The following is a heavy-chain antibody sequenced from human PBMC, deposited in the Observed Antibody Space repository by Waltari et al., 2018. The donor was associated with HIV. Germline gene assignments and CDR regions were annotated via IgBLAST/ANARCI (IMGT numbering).Heavy chain of an antibody. Sequence: QMQLVQSGPEVKKPGTSVKVSCKASGFTFTSSAMQWVRQARGQRLEWIGWIVVGSGNTNYAQKFQERVTITRDMSTSTAYMELSSLRSEDTAVYYCAADPDCMVRGVLRYYYYGMDVWGQGTTVTVSS. CDR2: IVVGSGNT. CDR1: GFTFTSSA. J-gene: IGHJ6*02. D-gene: IGHD3-10*01. CDR3: AADPDCMVRGVLRYYYYGMDV. V-gene: IGHV1-58*02.